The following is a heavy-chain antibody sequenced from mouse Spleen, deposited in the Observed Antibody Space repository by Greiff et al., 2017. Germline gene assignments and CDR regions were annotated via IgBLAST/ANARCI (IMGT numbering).Heavy chain of an antibody. Sequence: QVQLQQPGAELVKPGASVKLSCKASGYTFTSYWMHWVKQRPGQGLEWIGMIHPNSGSTNYNEKFKSMATLTVDKSSSTAYMQLSSLTSEDSAVYYCARGIYYYGSSYAMDYWGQGTSVTVSS. J-gene: IGHJ4*01. CDR2: IHPNSGST. CDR3: ARGIYYYGSSYAMDY. V-gene: IGHV1-64*01. D-gene: IGHD1-1*01. CDR1: GYTFTSYW.